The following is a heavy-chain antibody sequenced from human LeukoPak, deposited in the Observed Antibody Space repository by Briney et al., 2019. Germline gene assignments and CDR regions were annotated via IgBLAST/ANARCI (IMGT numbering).Heavy chain of an antibody. CDR1: GGSISSYY. J-gene: IGHJ6*03. CDR2: IYYSGGT. D-gene: IGHD6-13*01. Sequence: PSETLSLTCTVSGGSISSYYCSWIRQPPGKGLEWIGYIYYSGGTNYNPSVKSRVTISVDTSKNQFSLKLSSVTAADTAVYYCARRAAAVGTYYMDVWGKGTTVTVSS. V-gene: IGHV4-59*01. CDR3: ARRAAAVGTYYMDV.